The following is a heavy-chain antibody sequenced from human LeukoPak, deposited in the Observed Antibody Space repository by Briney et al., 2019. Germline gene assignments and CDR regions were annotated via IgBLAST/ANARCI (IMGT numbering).Heavy chain of an antibody. Sequence: SETLSLTCAVSGGSISSNNWWSWVRQPPGKGLGWIGEIYHSGSTNYNPSLKSRLTISVDTSKNQFSLRLSSVTAADTAVYYCARHSSDFWSGYYTNYYGVDVWGRGTTVTVSS. J-gene: IGHJ6*02. CDR1: GGSISSNNW. CDR3: ARHSSDFWSGYYTNYYGVDV. V-gene: IGHV4-4*02. CDR2: IYHSGST. D-gene: IGHD3-3*01.